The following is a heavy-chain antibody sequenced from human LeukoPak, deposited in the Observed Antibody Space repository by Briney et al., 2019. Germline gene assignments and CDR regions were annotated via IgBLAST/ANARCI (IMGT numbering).Heavy chain of an antibody. CDR2: INPNSGGT. J-gene: IGHJ4*02. CDR1: GYTFTGYY. V-gene: IGHV1-2*06. D-gene: IGHD6-19*01. CDR3: TTEPPSGWYGDFEY. Sequence: ASVKVSCKASGYTFTGYYMHWVRQAPGQGLEWMGRINPNSGGTNYAQKFQGRVTMTRDTSISTAYMELSRLRSEDTAVYYCTTEPPSGWYGDFEYWGQGTLVTVSS.